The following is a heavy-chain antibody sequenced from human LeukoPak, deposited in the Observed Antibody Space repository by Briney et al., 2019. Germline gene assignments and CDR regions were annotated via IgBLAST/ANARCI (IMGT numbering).Heavy chain of an antibody. CDR2: IKGKSDGGTT. CDR1: GFSFSNAW. J-gene: IGHJ4*02. D-gene: IGHD4/OR15-4a*01. V-gene: IGHV3-15*01. CDR3: TTDGAGRLGRGSPPYYFDY. Sequence: PGGSPRLSCAASGFSFSNAWMYWVRQAPGKGLECVGRIKGKSDGGTTDSAAPVKGRFIISRDDSKNTLFLQMNSLKTEDTAVYYCTTDGAGRLGRGSPPYYFDYWGQGSLVTVSS.